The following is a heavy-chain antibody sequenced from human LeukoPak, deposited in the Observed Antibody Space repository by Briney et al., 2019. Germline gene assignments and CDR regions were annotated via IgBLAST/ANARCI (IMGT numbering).Heavy chain of an antibody. CDR2: ISGSGGST. CDR1: GFTFSNYA. Sequence: GGSLRLSCAASGFTFSNYAMSWVRQAPGKGLEWVSAISGSGGSTYYADSVKGRFTISRDNSKNTLYLQMNSLRAEDTAVYYCANAVAAAGTIFDYWGQGTLVTVSS. V-gene: IGHV3-23*01. CDR3: ANAVAAAGTIFDY. J-gene: IGHJ4*02. D-gene: IGHD6-13*01.